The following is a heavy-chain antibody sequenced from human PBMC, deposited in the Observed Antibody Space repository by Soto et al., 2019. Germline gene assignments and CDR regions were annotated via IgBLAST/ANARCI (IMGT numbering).Heavy chain of an antibody. CDR1: GFTFSSYG. V-gene: IGHV3-30*18. J-gene: IGHJ6*02. CDR3: AKGLGYGSGSSPFPYYYYGMDV. D-gene: IGHD3-10*01. CDR2: ISYDGSNK. Sequence: PGGSLRLSCAASGFTFSSYGMHWVRQAPGKGLEWVAVISYDGSNKYYADSVKGRFTISRDNSKNTLYLQMNSLRAEDTAVYYCAKGLGYGSGSSPFPYYYYGMDVWGQGTTVTVSS.